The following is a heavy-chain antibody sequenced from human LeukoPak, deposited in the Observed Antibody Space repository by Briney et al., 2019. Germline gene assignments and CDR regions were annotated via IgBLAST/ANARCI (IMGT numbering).Heavy chain of an antibody. CDR3: AREIRGTTAFDY. J-gene: IGHJ4*02. V-gene: IGHV3-21*01. D-gene: IGHD4-17*01. CDR1: GFTFSSYN. CDR2: ISSSSNYI. Sequence: GGSLRLSCAASGFTFSSYNMNWVRQAPGKGLQGVSSISSSSNYIYYADSLKGRFTISRDNAKTSLYLQMNSLRAEDTAVYYCAREIRGTTAFDYWGQGTLVTVSS.